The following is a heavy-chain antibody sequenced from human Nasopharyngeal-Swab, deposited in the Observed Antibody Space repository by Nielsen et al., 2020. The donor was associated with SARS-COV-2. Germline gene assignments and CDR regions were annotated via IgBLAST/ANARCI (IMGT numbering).Heavy chain of an antibody. D-gene: IGHD1-26*01. CDR1: GFTVSSNY. J-gene: IGHJ3*02. CDR3: ASPDSGSYSPAFDI. Sequence: GGSLRLSCAASGFTVSSNYMSWVRQAPGKGLEWVSVIYSGGSTYYADSVKGRFTISRDNSKNTLYLQMNSLRAEDTAVYYCASPDSGSYSPAFDIWGQGTMVTVSS. V-gene: IGHV3-53*01. CDR2: IYSGGST.